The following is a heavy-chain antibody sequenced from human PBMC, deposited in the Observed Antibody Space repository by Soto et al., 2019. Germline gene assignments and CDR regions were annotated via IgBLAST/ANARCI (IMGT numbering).Heavy chain of an antibody. CDR1: GFTFSTYG. CDR2: MSHDGSHK. CDR3: ARLPRSGWDHYYYGMDV. V-gene: IGHV3-30*03. J-gene: IGHJ6*02. D-gene: IGHD6-19*01. Sequence: QVQLVESGGGVVQAGGSLGLSCTASGFTFSTYGMHWVRQAPGKGPEWVAVMSHDGSHKAFLDSVKCRFIISRDNSKNTLYLQMHSLRPDDTAVYYCARLPRSGWDHYYYGMDVWGQGTTVIVSS.